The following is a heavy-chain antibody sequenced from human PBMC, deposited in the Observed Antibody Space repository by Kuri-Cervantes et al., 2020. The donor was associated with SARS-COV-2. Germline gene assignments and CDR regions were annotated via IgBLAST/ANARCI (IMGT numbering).Heavy chain of an antibody. V-gene: IGHV3-30*18. J-gene: IGHJ6*02. Sequence: GGSLGLSCAAAGFAFRSYGMHWVRQAPGKGLEWVSVTSFDENNKRYADSVKGRFSISRDNSKNTLYLQMNSLKVEDTAVYYCAKDLWEWVRFYFYGMDVWGQGTTVTVSS. D-gene: IGHD3-3*01. CDR3: AKDLWEWVRFYFYGMDV. CDR1: GFAFRSYG. CDR2: TSFDENNK.